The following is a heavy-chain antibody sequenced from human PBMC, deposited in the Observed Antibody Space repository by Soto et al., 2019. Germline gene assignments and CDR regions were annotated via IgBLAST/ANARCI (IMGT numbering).Heavy chain of an antibody. J-gene: IGHJ4*02. Sequence: GESLKISCKVSGYSFTSYWIGWVRQMAGQGLEWVGMIYPGDGKTRYSPSFQGHVSISADQSSATAYLQWSSLKASDTAMFYCARHGIAGRGPDSWGQGTVVTVSS. CDR2: IYPGDGKT. CDR3: ARHGIAGRGPDS. V-gene: IGHV5-51*01. D-gene: IGHD6-6*01. CDR1: GYSFTSYW.